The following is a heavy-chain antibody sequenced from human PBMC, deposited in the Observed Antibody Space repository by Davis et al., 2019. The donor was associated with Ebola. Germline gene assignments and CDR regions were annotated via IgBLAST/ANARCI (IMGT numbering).Heavy chain of an antibody. D-gene: IGHD2-8*01. CDR3: ARRVYYYYYGMDV. V-gene: IGHV4-34*01. CDR1: GGSISGYY. J-gene: IGHJ6*02. CDR2: INHSGST. Sequence: PSETLSLTCTVSGGSISGYYWSWIRQPPGKGLEWIGEINHSGSTNYNPSLKSRVTISVDTSKNQFSLKLSSVTAADTAVYYCARRVYYYYYGMDVWGQGTTVTVSS.